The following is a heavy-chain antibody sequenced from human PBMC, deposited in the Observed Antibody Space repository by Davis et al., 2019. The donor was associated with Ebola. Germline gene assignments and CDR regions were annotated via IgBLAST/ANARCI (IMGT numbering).Heavy chain of an antibody. CDR2: IIPIFGTA. D-gene: IGHD1-20*01. V-gene: IGHV1-69*06. J-gene: IGHJ6*02. CDR3: ARPPVYNWNLGYGMDV. Sequence: SVKVSCKASGGTFSSYAISWVRQAPGQGLEWMGGIIPIFGTANYAQKFQGRVTITADKSTSTAYMELSSLRSEDTAVYYCARPPVYNWNLGYGMDVWGQGTTVTVSS. CDR1: GGTFSSYA.